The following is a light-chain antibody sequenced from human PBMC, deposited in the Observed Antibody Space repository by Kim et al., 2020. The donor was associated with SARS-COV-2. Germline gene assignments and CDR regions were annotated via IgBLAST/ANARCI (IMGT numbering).Light chain of an antibody. V-gene: IGKV3-20*01. J-gene: IGKJ3*01. CDR2: GAS. CDR1: QSVSSSY. CDR3: QQYGSSPGIT. Sequence: PGERATLSCRASQSVSSSYLAWYQQKPGQAPRLLIYGASSRATGIPDRFSGSGSGTDFTLTISRLETEDFAVYYCQQYGSSPGITFGPGTKVDIK.